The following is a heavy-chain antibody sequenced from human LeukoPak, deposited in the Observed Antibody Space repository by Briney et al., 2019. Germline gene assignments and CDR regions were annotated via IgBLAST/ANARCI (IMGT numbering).Heavy chain of an antibody. J-gene: IGHJ4*02. Sequence: PGGSLRLSCAASGFTFSSYEMNWVRQAPGKGLEWVSYISSSGSTIYYADSVKGRFTISRDNAKNSLCLQMNSLRAEDTAVYYCAREGEALDYWGQGTLVTVSS. CDR1: GFTFSSYE. CDR3: AREGEALDY. V-gene: IGHV3-48*03. CDR2: ISSSGSTI.